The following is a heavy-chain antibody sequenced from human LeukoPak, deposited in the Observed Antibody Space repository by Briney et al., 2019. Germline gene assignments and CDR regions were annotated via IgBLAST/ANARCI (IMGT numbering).Heavy chain of an antibody. J-gene: IGHJ4*02. Sequence: GGSLRLSCAASGFTFSENYMSWIRQAPGKGLEWVSYISSSSIYTNYADSVKGRFTISRDNAKKSLYLQMNSLRAEDTAVYYCARGPDLSYGHRGFDYWGQGTLVTVSP. CDR3: ARGPDLSYGHRGFDY. CDR2: ISSSSIYT. CDR1: GFTFSENY. V-gene: IGHV3-11*05. D-gene: IGHD5-18*01.